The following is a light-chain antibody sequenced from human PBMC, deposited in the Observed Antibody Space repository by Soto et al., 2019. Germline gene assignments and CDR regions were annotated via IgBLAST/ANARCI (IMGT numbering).Light chain of an antibody. J-gene: IGLJ2*01. CDR1: SSNIGAGYD. CDR2: GNS. CDR3: QSYDSSLSGSV. Sequence: QSVLTQPPSVSGAPGQRVTISCTGSSSNIGAGYDVDWYQQLPGTAPKLPIYGNSNRPSGVPDRFSGSKSGTSASLAITGLQAEDEADYYCQSYDSSLSGSVFGRGTKLTVL. V-gene: IGLV1-40*01.